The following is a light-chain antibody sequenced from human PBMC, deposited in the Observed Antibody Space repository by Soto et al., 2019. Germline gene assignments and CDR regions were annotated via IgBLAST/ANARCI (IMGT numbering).Light chain of an antibody. J-gene: IGLJ1*01. CDR3: CSYAGTYYV. CDR2: DVS. V-gene: IGLV2-11*01. CDR1: SSDVGGYNY. Sequence: QSVLTQPRSVSGSPGQSVTISCTGTSSDVGGYNYVSWYQQHPGKAPKLMIYDVSKRPSGVPDRFSGSKSGNTASLTISGLQAEDEADYYCCSYAGTYYVFRTGTKVTVL.